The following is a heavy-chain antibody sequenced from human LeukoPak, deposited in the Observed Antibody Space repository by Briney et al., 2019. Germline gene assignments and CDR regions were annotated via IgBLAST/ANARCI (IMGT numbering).Heavy chain of an antibody. CDR2: INRSGST. D-gene: IGHD2-2*01. V-gene: IGHV4-34*01. CDR3: ARGSGRTTNPHWFDP. CDR1: GGSFSGYY. J-gene: IGHJ5*02. Sequence: SETLSLTCAVYGGSFSGYYWSWIRQPPGKGLEWIGEINRSGSTNYNPSLKSRVTISVDTSKNQFSLKLSSVTAADTAVYYCARGSGRTTNPHWFDPWGQGTLVTVSS.